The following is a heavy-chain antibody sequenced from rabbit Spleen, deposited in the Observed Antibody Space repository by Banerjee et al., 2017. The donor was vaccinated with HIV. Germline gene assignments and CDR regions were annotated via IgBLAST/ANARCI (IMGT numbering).Heavy chain of an antibody. D-gene: IGHD4-2*01. CDR1: GFSFSNSDY. Sequence: QEQLVESGGGLVQPEGSLILTCTASGFSFSNSDYMCWVRQAPGKGLEWIACIDTGSSGFTYFATWAKGRFTCSKTSSTTVTLQMTRLTAADTATYFCARDAGTYDYIDVVFSLWGQGTLVTVS. J-gene: IGHJ4*01. CDR2: IDTGSSGFT. V-gene: IGHV1S45*01. CDR3: ARDAGTYDYIDVVFSL.